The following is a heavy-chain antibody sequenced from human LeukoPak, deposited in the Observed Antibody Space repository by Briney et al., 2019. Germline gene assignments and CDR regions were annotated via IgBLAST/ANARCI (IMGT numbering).Heavy chain of an antibody. V-gene: IGHV3-30-3*01. D-gene: IGHD6-19*01. CDR3: AREFRYSSGWYGGFDY. Sequence: GGSLRLSCAASGFTFSSYAMHWVRQAPGKGLEWVAVISYDGSNKYYADSVKGRFTIPRDNSKNTLYLQMNSLRAEDTAVYYCAREFRYSSGWYGGFDYWGQGTLVTVSS. J-gene: IGHJ4*02. CDR1: GFTFSSYA. CDR2: ISYDGSNK.